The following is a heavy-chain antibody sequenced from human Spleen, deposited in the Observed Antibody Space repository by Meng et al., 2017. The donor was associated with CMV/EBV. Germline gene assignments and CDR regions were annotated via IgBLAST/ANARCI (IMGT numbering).Heavy chain of an antibody. CDR3: ARLGLAVAGSPGMDV. CDR2: ISHTSDYI. V-gene: IGHV3-21*01. J-gene: IGHJ6*02. D-gene: IGHD6-13*01. Sequence: GGSLRLSCAASGFTLSSYSMNWVRQAPGKGLEWVSSISHTSDYIYYADSVKGRFTISRDNAQSSLYLQMNSLRAEDTAVYYCARLGLAVAGSPGMDVWGQGTAVTVSS. CDR1: GFTLSSYS.